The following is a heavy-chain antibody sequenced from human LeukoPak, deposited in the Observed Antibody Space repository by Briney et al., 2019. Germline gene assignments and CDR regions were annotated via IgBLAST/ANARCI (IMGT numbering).Heavy chain of an antibody. CDR1: GDSFTNYW. Sequence: GESLKISCKGSGDSFTNYWIGWVRQMPGKGLEWMGIIYPGDSDTRYSPSFQGQVTISADRSTSTAYLQWSSLKASDTAMYYCARHMTTVISPFDYWGQGSLVTVSS. J-gene: IGHJ4*02. D-gene: IGHD4-23*01. V-gene: IGHV5-51*01. CDR3: ARHMTTVISPFDY. CDR2: IYPGDSDT.